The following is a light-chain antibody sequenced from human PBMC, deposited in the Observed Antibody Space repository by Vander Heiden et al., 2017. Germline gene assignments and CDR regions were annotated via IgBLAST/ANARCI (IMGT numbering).Light chain of an antibody. CDR3: QAWDSSTLVV. CDR1: KLGDKY. Sequence: SYELTQPPSVSVSPGQTASITCSGDKLGDKYACWCQQKPGQSPVLVIYQDSKRPSGIPERFSGSNSGNTATLTISGTQAMDEADYYCQAWDSSTLVVFGGGTKLTVL. J-gene: IGLJ2*01. V-gene: IGLV3-1*01. CDR2: QDS.